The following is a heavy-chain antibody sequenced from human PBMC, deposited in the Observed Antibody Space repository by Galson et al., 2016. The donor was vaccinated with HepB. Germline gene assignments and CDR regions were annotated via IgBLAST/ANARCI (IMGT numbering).Heavy chain of an antibody. D-gene: IGHD6-25*01. J-gene: IGHJ4*02. CDR3: ARDGWGTVAAASALGN. Sequence: SLRLSCAASGFTFSYYWMSWVRQAPGKGLEWVANVNQDGGEKYYVDSVKGRFTISRDNAKNSLYLQMNSLRVEDTAVYYCARDGWGTVAAASALGNWGQGNLVTVSS. V-gene: IGHV3-7*01. CDR2: VNQDGGEK. CDR1: GFTFSYYW.